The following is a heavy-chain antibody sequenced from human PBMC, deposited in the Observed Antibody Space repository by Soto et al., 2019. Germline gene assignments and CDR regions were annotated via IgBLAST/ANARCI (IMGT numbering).Heavy chain of an antibody. CDR1: GFTFNTYS. Sequence: PGGSLRLSCEASGFTFNTYSMNWVRQPPGKGLEWLAAIWYDGTQKYYADSVKGRFIISRDNSKKTLYLEMNSLRAEDTAVYYCARAGGTTVTGLWHFDSWGQGTLVTVSS. J-gene: IGHJ4*02. CDR3: ARAGGTTVTGLWHFDS. V-gene: IGHV3-33*01. CDR2: IWYDGTQK. D-gene: IGHD4-17*01.